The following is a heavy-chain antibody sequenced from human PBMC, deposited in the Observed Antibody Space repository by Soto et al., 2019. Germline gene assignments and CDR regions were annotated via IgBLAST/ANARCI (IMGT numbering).Heavy chain of an antibody. CDR3: ARVPDR. CDR1: GGYINSYY. CDR2: IYYSGST. D-gene: IGHD2-2*01. V-gene: IGHV4-59*12. J-gene: IGHJ5*02. Sequence: SETLSLTCTVSGGYINSYYWSWIRQPPGKGLEWIGYIYYSGSTNYNPSLKSRVTISVDTSKSQFSLKLSSVTAADTAVYYCARVPDRWGQGTLVTVSS.